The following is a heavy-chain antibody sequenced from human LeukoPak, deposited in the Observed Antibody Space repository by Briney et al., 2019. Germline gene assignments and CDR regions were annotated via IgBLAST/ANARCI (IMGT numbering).Heavy chain of an antibody. Sequence: PGGSLRLSCAASGFTFNKAWVSWVRQAPGKGLEWVSYISSSSSTIYYADSVKGRFTISRDNAKNSLYLQMNSLRAEDTAVYYCARDRGWHIVVVTPYYFDYWGQGTLVTVSS. D-gene: IGHD2-21*02. CDR2: ISSSSSTI. J-gene: IGHJ4*02. CDR3: ARDRGWHIVVVTPYYFDY. V-gene: IGHV3-48*04. CDR1: GFTFNKAW.